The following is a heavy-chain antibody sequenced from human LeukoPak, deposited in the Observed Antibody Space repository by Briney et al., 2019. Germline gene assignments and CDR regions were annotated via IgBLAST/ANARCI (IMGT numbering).Heavy chain of an antibody. D-gene: IGHD2-2*01. Sequence: SETLSLTCTVSGVSISNWIYYWGWIRQSPGKGLDWVGSIYSNGLIYYNPSLKSRVTISVDTSKSQVSLKVTSMTAADTAAYYCARAIYQEDYFDFWGQGSLVTVSS. J-gene: IGHJ4*02. CDR3: ARAIYQEDYFDF. CDR2: IYSNGLI. CDR1: GVSISNWIYY. V-gene: IGHV4-39*01.